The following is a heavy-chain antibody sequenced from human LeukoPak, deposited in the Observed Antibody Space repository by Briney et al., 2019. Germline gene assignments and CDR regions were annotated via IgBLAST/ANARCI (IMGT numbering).Heavy chain of an antibody. CDR1: GFTFSTYN. CDR2: ISGSSSYI. CDR3: ARDGYPFRPYFDY. V-gene: IGHV3-21*01. Sequence: PGGSLRLSCAASGFTFSTYNMNWVRQAPGKGLEWVSSISGSSSYIYYADSLKGRFTVSRDNAKNSLFLQMNSLRAEDTAIYYCARDGYPFRPYFDYWGQGTLVTVSS. J-gene: IGHJ4*02. D-gene: IGHD5-12*01.